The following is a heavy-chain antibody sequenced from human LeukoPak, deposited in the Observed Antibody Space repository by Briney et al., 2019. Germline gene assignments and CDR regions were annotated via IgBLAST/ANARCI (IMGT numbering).Heavy chain of an antibody. CDR3: ARDSSSSELNLNYYMDV. CDR1: GYTFTSNY. CDR2: ISPSGGST. D-gene: IGHD6-6*01. V-gene: IGHV1-46*01. J-gene: IGHJ6*03. Sequence: ASVKVSCKAFGYTFTSNYMHWVRQAPGQGPEWMGVISPSGGSTTYAQKFQGRVTLTRDMSTSTDYLELSSLRSEDTAVYYCARDSSSSELNLNYYMDVWGKGTTVTVSS.